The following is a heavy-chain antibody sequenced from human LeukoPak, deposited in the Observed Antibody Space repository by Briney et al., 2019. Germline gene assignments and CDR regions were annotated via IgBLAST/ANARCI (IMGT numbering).Heavy chain of an antibody. V-gene: IGHV3-23*01. Sequence: GGSLILSCAASGLNFSSYPMSWVRQAPGERLEWVSAIICSGGSNYLDGSVKGRFTIPRANSKKTLDLQMNSPRAEAKADNYFSKVVVKYSVSTARFLPWG. CDR3: SKVVVKYSVSTARFLP. J-gene: IGHJ5*02. CDR1: GLNFSSYP. CDR2: IICSGGSN. D-gene: IGHD2-2*01.